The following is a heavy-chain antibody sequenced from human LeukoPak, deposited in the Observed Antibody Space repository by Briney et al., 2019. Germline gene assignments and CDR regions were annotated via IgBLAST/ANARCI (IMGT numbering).Heavy chain of an antibody. CDR3: ARDSGEYDY. J-gene: IGHJ4*02. CDR1: GFTFSSYG. CDR2: IWYDGSNK. D-gene: IGHD7-27*01. V-gene: IGHV3-33*01. Sequence: GGSLRLSCAASGFTFSSYGLHWVRQAPGKGLEWVAVIWYDGSNKYYTDSVKGRFTISRDNSKNTLYLQMNSLRAEDTAVYYCARDSGEYDYWGQGTLVTVSS.